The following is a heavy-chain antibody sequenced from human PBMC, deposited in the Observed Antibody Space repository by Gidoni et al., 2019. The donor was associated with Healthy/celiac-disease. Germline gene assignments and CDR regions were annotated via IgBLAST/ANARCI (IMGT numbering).Heavy chain of an antibody. CDR3: ARGSRQSRYCSSTSCPSAYNWFDP. J-gene: IGHJ5*02. CDR2: INHSGST. Sequence: QVQLQQWGAGLLKPSETLSLTCAVYGGSFSGYYWSWIRPPPGKGLEWIGEINHSGSTNYNPSLKSRVTISVDTSKNQFSLKLSSVTAADTAVYYCARGSRQSRYCSSTSCPSAYNWFDPWGQGTLVTVSS. D-gene: IGHD2-2*01. CDR1: GGSFSGYY. V-gene: IGHV4-34*01.